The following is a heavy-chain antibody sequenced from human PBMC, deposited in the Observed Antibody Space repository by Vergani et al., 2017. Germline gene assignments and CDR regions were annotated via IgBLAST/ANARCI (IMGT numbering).Heavy chain of an antibody. Sequence: QVQLVQSGAEVKKPGSSVKVSCKASGGTFSSYAISWVRQAPGQGLEWLGGIIPIFVTANYAQKFQGIVTIPSDESKSTAYMELSSMRSEDTAVYYCARPGRDGYNVLSSTPHYYYMDVWGKGTTVTVSS. D-gene: IGHD5-24*01. CDR2: IIPIFVTA. CDR1: GGTFSSYA. J-gene: IGHJ6*03. V-gene: IGHV1-69*01. CDR3: ARPGRDGYNVLSSTPHYYYMDV.